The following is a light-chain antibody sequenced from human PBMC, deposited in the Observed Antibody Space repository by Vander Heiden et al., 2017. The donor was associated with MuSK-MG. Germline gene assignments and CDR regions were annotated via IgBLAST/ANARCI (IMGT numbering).Light chain of an antibody. J-gene: IGLJ3*02. Sequence: QSVLTQPPSVSGAPGQRVTISCTGSSSNIGAGYDVHWYQQLPGTAPKLLSYGNNNRPSGVPDRFSGSKSGTSASLAITGLQAEDEADYYCQSYGSSLSGPGVFGGGTKLTVL. CDR3: QSYGSSLSGPGV. V-gene: IGLV1-40*01. CDR2: GNN. CDR1: SSNIGAGYD.